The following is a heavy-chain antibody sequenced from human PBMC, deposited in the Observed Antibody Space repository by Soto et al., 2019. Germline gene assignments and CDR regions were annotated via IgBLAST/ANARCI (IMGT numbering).Heavy chain of an antibody. CDR3: AKVLGYCSSTSCSREAYYYYGMDV. CDR1: GLTFSSYG. CDR2: ISYDGSNK. J-gene: IGHJ6*02. V-gene: IGHV3-30*18. D-gene: IGHD2-2*01. Sequence: GGSLRLSCAASGLTFSSYGMHWVRQAPGKGLEWVAVISYDGSNKYNADSVKGRFTISRDNSKNTLYLQMNNLRAEDTAVYHCAKVLGYCSSTSCSREAYYYYGMDVWGQGTTVTVSS.